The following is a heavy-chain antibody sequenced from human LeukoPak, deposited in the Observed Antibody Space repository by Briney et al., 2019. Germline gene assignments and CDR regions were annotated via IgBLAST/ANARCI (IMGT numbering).Heavy chain of an antibody. D-gene: IGHD3-22*01. V-gene: IGHV3-NL1*01. J-gene: IGHJ4*02. Sequence: GGSLRLSCAASGFTFSTYGMHWVRQAPGKGLEWVSVIYSGGSTYYADSVKGRFTISRDNSKNTLYLQMNSLRAEDTAVYYCAREGRVGYDSSGYYDNYWGQGTLVTVSS. CDR1: GFTFSTYG. CDR3: AREGRVGYDSSGYYDNY. CDR2: IYSGGST.